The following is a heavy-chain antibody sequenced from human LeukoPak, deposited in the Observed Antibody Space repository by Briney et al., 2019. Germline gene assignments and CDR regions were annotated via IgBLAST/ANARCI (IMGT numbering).Heavy chain of an antibody. CDR3: ATYGSGSYYTVDY. V-gene: IGHV3-66*01. CDR2: IYSGGST. CDR1: GFTVSSNY. D-gene: IGHD3-10*01. Sequence: GGSLRLSCAASGFTVSSNYMGWVRQAPGKGLEWVSVIYSGGSTYYADSVKGRFTISRDNSKNALYLQMNSLRAEDTAVYYCATYGSGSYYTVDYWGQGTLVTVSS. J-gene: IGHJ4*02.